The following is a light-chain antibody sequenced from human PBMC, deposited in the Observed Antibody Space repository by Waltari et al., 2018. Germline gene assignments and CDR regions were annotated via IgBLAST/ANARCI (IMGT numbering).Light chain of an antibody. V-gene: IGLV2-14*01. CDR1: SSDVGAYNY. CDR2: EVS. CDR3: SSKSTSSTLVV. Sequence: QSALTQPASVSGSPGPSITISCTGPSSDVGAYNYVSWYQQHPGKAPKIMIYEVSNRYPGVSNRFSGSKSGNTASLTISGLQAEDEADYYCSSKSTSSTLVVFGGGTKLTVL. J-gene: IGLJ2*01.